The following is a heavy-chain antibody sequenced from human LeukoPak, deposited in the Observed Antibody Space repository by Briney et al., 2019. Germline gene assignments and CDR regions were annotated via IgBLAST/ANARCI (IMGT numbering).Heavy chain of an antibody. CDR3: AKDQRAINYYYGMDV. CDR1: GFTFSSYA. J-gene: IGHJ6*02. V-gene: IGHV3-23*01. D-gene: IGHD3-10*01. CDR2: ISGSGGST. Sequence: GGSLRLSCAASGFTFSSYAMSWVRQVPGKGLEWVSAISGSGGSTYYADSVKGRFTISRDNSKNTLYLQMNSLRAEDTAVYYCAKDQRAINYYYGMDVWGQGTTVTVSS.